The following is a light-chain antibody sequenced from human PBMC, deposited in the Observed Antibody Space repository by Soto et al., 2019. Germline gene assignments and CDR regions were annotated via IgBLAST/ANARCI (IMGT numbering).Light chain of an antibody. Sequence: QSALTQPASVSGSPGQSITISCIGTSSDVGSYNLVSWYQQHPGKAPKVLIYEVSERPSGVSNRFSGSKSGNTASLTISGLQAEDEAEYYCAAWDDNLHGPIFGGGTKLTVL. CDR2: EVS. V-gene: IGLV2-23*02. CDR1: SSDVGSYNL. CDR3: AAWDDNLHGPI. J-gene: IGLJ2*01.